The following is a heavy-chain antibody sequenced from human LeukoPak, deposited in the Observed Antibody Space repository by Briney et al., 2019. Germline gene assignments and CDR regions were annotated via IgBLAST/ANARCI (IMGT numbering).Heavy chain of an antibody. D-gene: IGHD2-2*01. CDR1: GGSISSSSYY. CDR3: ARTDIVVVPALCMDV. Sequence: SETLSLTCTVSGGSISSSSYYWGWIRRPPGKGLEWIGGIYYSGSTYYNPSLKSRVTISVDTSKNQFSLKLSSVTAADTAVYYCARTDIVVVPALCMDVWGKGTTVTVSS. J-gene: IGHJ6*03. CDR2: IYYSGST. V-gene: IGHV4-39*07.